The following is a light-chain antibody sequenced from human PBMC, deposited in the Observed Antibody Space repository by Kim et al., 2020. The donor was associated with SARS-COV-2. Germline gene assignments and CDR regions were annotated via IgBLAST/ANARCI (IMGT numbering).Light chain of an antibody. Sequence: DIQMTQSPSSLSASVGDRVTITCRASQGISKDLAWYQQKPGKAPKLLIFAASALQSGVPTRFSGSGSGTDFTLTISSLQPEDVATYYCQKYNGAPWTFGQGTKVDIK. CDR1: QGISKD. CDR2: AAS. V-gene: IGKV1-27*01. CDR3: QKYNGAPWT. J-gene: IGKJ1*01.